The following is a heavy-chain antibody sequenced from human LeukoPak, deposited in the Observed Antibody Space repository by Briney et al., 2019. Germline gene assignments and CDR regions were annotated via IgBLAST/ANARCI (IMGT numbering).Heavy chain of an antibody. V-gene: IGHV4-34*01. Sequence: KTSETLSLTCAVYGGSFSGYYWSWIRQPPGKGLEWIGEINHSGSTNYNPSLKSRVTISVDTSENQFSLKLSSVTAADTAVYYCARGREDDSSGYTFDYWGQGTLVTVSS. CDR1: GGSFSGYY. D-gene: IGHD3-22*01. CDR2: INHSGST. CDR3: ARGREDDSSGYTFDY. J-gene: IGHJ4*02.